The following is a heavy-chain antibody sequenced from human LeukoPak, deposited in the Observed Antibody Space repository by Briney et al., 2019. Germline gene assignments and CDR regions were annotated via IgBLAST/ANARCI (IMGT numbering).Heavy chain of an antibody. V-gene: IGHV3-23*01. CDR2: ISGSGCNT. CDR1: VFTFTTYA. CDR3: ARRCYDSSGFDY. Sequence: GWSLSLSCAASVFTFTTYAMSWVRQAPGKGLDGVSAISGSGCNTYYADSVKDRFTISKDNSKNTLYLQMNSLRAEDTAVYYCARRCYDSSGFDYWGQGTLVTVSS. J-gene: IGHJ4*02. D-gene: IGHD3-22*01.